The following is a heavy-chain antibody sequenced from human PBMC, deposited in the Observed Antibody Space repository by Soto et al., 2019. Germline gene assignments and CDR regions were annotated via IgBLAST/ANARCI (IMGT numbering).Heavy chain of an antibody. CDR2: TYGGGIT. Sequence: PSEKLSHTYTVSGGSVSRGDSYWTWVRQSPGKGPEWIGYTYGGGITYYNPSLKSRVKISADTSKNHFSLKLRYVTAADTAAYYCAISRLSTGYVIFAFRGRRAPVTVS. CDR3: AISRLSTGYVIFAF. J-gene: IGHJ1*01. V-gene: IGHV4-30-4*01. D-gene: IGHD3-9*01. CDR1: GGSVSRGDSY.